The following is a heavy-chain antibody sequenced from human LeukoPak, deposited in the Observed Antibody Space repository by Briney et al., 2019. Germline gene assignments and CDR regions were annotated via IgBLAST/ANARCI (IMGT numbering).Heavy chain of an antibody. J-gene: IGHJ4*02. CDR3: TTDRYGDYVFDF. CDR2: IKSKTDGGTT. D-gene: IGHD4-17*01. CDR1: GFTFSNAW. V-gene: IGHV3-15*01. Sequence: GGSLRLSCAASGFTFSNAWMSWVRQAPGKGLEWVGRIKSKTDGGTTDYAAPVKGRFTISRDDSKNTLYLQMNSLKTEDTAVYYCTTDRYGDYVFDFWGQGTLVTVSS.